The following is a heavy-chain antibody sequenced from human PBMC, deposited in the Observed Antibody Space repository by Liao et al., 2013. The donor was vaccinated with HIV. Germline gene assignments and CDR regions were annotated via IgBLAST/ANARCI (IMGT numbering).Heavy chain of an antibody. V-gene: IGHV4-34*01. J-gene: IGHJ6*03. Sequence: QVHLQQWGAGLLEPSETLSLTCAVYGESFSGYFWSWIRQSPGKGLEWIGEISDSADTYHNPSLKSRVIMSVDTSKNQFSLRLTSVTAADTAVYYCARGAALVVPSDYNYYFMDVWGKGTPVTVSS. CDR2: ISDSADT. CDR1: GESFSGYF. D-gene: IGHD4/OR15-4a*01. CDR3: ARGAALVVPSDYNYYFMDV.